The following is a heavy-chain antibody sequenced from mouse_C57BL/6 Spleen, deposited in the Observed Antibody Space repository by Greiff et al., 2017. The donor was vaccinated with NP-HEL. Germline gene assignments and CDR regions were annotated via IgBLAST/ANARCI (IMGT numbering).Heavy chain of an antibody. CDR3: ARSRTTVVYFDY. D-gene: IGHD1-1*01. CDR1: GYTFTSYT. Sequence: VKLQESGAELARPGASVKMSCKASGYTFTSYTMHWVKQRPGQGLEWIGYINPSSGYTKYNQKFKDKATLTADKSSSTAYMQLSSLTSEDSAVYYCARSRTTVVYFDYWGQGTTLTVSS. V-gene: IGHV1-4*01. J-gene: IGHJ2*01. CDR2: INPSSGYT.